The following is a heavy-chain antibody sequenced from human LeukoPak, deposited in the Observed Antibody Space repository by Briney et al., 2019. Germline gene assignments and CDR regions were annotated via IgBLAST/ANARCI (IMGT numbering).Heavy chain of an antibody. V-gene: IGHV4-39*01. J-gene: IGHJ4*02. Sequence: SETLSLTCTVSGGSISSSSYYWGWIRQPPGKGLEWIGSNYYSGSTYYNPSLKSRVTISVDTSKNQFSLKLSSVTAADTVVYYCARLGRGGRPTSVFDYWGQGTLVTVSS. CDR2: NYYSGST. D-gene: IGHD2-15*01. CDR1: GGSISSSSYY. CDR3: ARLGRGGRPTSVFDY.